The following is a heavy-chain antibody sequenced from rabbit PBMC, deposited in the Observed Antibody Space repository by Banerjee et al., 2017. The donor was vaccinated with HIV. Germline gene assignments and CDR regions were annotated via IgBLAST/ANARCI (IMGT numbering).Heavy chain of an antibody. V-gene: IGHV1S45*01. CDR1: GFSFSSSYY. D-gene: IGHD6-1*01. CDR2: IYGGSGGTT. J-gene: IGHJ3*01. CDR3: ARVGYVDDGYSWTRLNL. Sequence: QEQLVESGGGLVKPEGSLTLTCTASGFSFSSSYYMCWVRQAPGKRPEWIGCIYGGSGGTTDYANWAKGRFTISRSTTLNTVDLKMTSLTAADTATYFCARVGYVDDGYSWTRLNLWGQGTLVTVS.